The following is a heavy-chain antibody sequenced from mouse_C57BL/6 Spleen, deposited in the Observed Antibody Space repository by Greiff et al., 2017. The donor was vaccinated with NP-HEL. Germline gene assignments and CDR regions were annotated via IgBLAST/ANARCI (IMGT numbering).Heavy chain of an antibody. CDR3: AREYYGSSYDWYFDV. CDR1: GYTFTDYN. CDR2: INPNNGGT. Sequence: VQLQQSGPELVKPGASVKIPCKASGYTFTDYNMDWVKQSHGKSLEWIGDINPNNGGTIYNQKFKGKATLTVDKSSSTAYMELRSLTSEDTAVYYCAREYYGSSYDWYFDVWGTGTTVTVSS. V-gene: IGHV1-18*01. J-gene: IGHJ1*03. D-gene: IGHD1-1*01.